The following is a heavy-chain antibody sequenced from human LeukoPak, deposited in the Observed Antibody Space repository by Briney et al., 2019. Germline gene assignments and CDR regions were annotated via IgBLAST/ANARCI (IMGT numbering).Heavy chain of an antibody. CDR2: ISGSGAIT. Sequence: GRSLRLSCAASGFTLSSFPMSWVRQAPGKGLEWVSVISGSGAITYYADSVRGRFTISRDNSKNTLDLQMNSLRVEDTAVYYCAKERLVGVKGIDYWGQGTLVTVSS. J-gene: IGHJ4*02. D-gene: IGHD1-26*01. CDR1: GFTLSSFP. CDR3: AKERLVGVKGIDY. V-gene: IGHV3-23*01.